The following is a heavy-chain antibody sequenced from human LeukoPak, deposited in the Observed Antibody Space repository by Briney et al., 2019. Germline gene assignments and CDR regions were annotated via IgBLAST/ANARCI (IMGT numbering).Heavy chain of an antibody. CDR3: ARLPSGSSPFDY. CDR2: IYSSGST. Sequence: SETLSLTCTVSGGSISSYYWTWIRQSPGKGLEWIGYIYSSGSTKYNPSLKSRVTISVDTSKNQFSLNLSSVTAADTALYYCARLPSGSSPFDYWGQGTLVTVSS. CDR1: GGSISSYY. J-gene: IGHJ4*02. D-gene: IGHD3-10*01. V-gene: IGHV4-59*08.